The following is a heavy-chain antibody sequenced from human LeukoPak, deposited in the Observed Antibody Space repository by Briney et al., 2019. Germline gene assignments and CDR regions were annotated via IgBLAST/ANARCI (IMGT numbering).Heavy chain of an antibody. CDR2: ISSNGGST. CDR3: ARGEEYYYDSSGPGSY. V-gene: IGHV3-64*01. Sequence: GGSLRLTCAASGFTFSSYAMHWVSQAPGKGLEYVSAISSNGGSTYYANSVSGRFTISRDNSKNTLYLQMGSLRAEEMAVYYCARGEEYYYDSSGPGSYWGQGALVTVSS. CDR1: GFTFSSYA. D-gene: IGHD3-22*01. J-gene: IGHJ4*02.